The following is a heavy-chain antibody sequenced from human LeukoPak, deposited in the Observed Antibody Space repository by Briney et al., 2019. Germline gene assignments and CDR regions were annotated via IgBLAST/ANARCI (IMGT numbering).Heavy chain of an antibody. CDR3: AVDFWRSQGFDY. CDR2: IIPIFGIA. CDR1: GGTFSSYA. D-gene: IGHD3-3*01. V-gene: IGHV1-69*04. Sequence: SVKVSCKASGGTFSSYAISWVRQAPGQGLEWMGRIIPIFGIANYAQKFQGRVTITADKSTSTAYMELSSLRSEDTAVYYCAVDFWRSQGFDYWGQETLVTVSS. J-gene: IGHJ4*02.